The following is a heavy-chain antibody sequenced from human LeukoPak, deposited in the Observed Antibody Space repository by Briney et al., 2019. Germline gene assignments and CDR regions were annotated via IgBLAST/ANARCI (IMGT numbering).Heavy chain of an antibody. CDR2: ISSSSSYI. J-gene: IGHJ6*02. CDR1: GFTFSSYS. D-gene: IGHD3-10*01. V-gene: IGHV3-21*01. Sequence: GGSLRLSCAASGFTFSSYSMTWVRQAPGKGLEWVSSISSSSSYIYYADSVKGRFTISRDNAKNSLYLQMNSLRAEDTAVYYCARDRSYGSGSSLYGMDVWGQGTTVTVSS. CDR3: ARDRSYGSGSSLYGMDV.